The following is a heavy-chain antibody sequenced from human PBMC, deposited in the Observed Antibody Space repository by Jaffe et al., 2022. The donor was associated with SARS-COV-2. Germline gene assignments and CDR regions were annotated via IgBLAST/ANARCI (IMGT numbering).Heavy chain of an antibody. CDR2: IYHSGAT. V-gene: IGHV4-38-2*02. CDR1: GYSISGGFY. D-gene: IGHD3-22*01. J-gene: IGHJ4*02. CDR3: ARDLRITPYSYDSGGYLFDS. Sequence: QVQLQESGPGLVKPSETVSLTCTVSGYSISGGFYWGWIRQPPGKGLEWIGSIYHSGATYYKPSLKSRVTISVDTSKNQFSLRLSSATAADTAVYYCARDLRITPYSYDSGGYLFDSWGQGTLVTVSS.